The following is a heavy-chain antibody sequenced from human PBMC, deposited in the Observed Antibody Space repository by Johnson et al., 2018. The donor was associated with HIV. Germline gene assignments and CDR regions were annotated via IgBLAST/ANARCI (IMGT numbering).Heavy chain of an antibody. J-gene: IGHJ3*02. V-gene: IGHV3-30*02. D-gene: IGHD2-21*02. CDR3: AKDRVVTNDAFDI. CDR2: IRYDGSTK. CDR1: GFTFSSHG. Sequence: QVQLVESGGGVVQPGGSLRLSCAASGFTFSSHGMHWVRQAPGKGLDWVSFIRYDGSTKYYADSVKARFTISRDNSKNTLYLQMNSLRAEDTAVYYCAKDRVVTNDAFDIWGQGTMVTVSS.